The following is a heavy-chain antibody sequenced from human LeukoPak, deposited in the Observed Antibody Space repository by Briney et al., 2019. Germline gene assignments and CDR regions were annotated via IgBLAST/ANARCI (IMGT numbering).Heavy chain of an antibody. D-gene: IGHD4-17*01. J-gene: IGHJ2*01. CDR2: IYYSGST. CDR3: ARRGVWNDYGDPGDFDL. Sequence: SETLSLTCTVSGGSINSYYWSWIRQPPGKGLEWIGYIYYSGSTNYNPSLKSRVTISVDTSKNQFSLKLSSVTAADTAVYYCARRGVWNDYGDPGDFDLWGRGTLVTVSS. V-gene: IGHV4-59*08. CDR1: GGSINSYY.